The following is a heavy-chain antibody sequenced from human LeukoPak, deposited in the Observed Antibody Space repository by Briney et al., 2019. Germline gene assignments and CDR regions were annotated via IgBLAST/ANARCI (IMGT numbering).Heavy chain of an antibody. D-gene: IGHD4-23*01. CDR1: GVSLMPHA. CDR3: ARRGGDNGWGAFDV. Sequence: GGCLRLSCTASGVSLMPHAMNWVREAPGEGLEWGSTISGRAGDTVYADSVKGRFTISRDGSRMISLQMNFLRGEDTAVYYCARRGGDNGWGAFDVWGQGSMVTVSS. CDR2: ISGRAGDT. J-gene: IGHJ3*01. V-gene: IGHV3-23*01.